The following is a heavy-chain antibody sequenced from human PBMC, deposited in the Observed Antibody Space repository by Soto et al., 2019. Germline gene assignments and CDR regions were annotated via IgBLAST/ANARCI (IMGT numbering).Heavy chain of an antibody. CDR1: GGSFSGYY. D-gene: IGHD6-6*01. CDR2: INHSGST. CDR3: ATLYSIADRPNYYGMDV. V-gene: IGHV4-34*01. J-gene: IGHJ6*02. Sequence: PXATLSLTFAVCGGSFSGYYWSWIRQPPGKGLEWIGEINHSGSTNYNPSLKSRVTISVDTSKNQFSLKLSSVTAADTAVYYCATLYSIADRPNYYGMDVWGQGTTVTVSS.